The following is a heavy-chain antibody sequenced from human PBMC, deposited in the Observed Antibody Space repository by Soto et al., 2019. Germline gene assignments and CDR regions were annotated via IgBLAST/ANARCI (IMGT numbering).Heavy chain of an antibody. CDR3: ARSRGTMIVGEGIYFDY. CDR2: ISGSGGST. V-gene: IGHV3-23*01. CDR1: GFTFSSYA. Sequence: EVQLLESGGGLVQPGGSLRLSCAASGFTFSSYAMSWVRQAPGKGLEWVSAISGSGGSTYYADSVKGRFTISRDNSKNTLYLQMNSLRAEDTAVYYCARSRGTMIVGEGIYFDYWGQGTLVTVSS. J-gene: IGHJ4*02. D-gene: IGHD3-22*01.